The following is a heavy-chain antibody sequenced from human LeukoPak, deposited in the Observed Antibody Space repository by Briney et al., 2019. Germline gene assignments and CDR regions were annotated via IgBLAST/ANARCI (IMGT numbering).Heavy chain of an antibody. CDR1: GFTFSSYA. V-gene: IGHV3-30-3*01. CDR3: ARDGRLSY. Sequence: GGSLRLSCAASGFTFSSYAMHWVRQAPGKGLEWVAVISYDGSNKYYADSVKGRFTISRDNSKNTLYLQMNSLRAEDTAVYYCARDGRLSYWGQGTLVTVSS. J-gene: IGHJ4*02. CDR2: ISYDGSNK.